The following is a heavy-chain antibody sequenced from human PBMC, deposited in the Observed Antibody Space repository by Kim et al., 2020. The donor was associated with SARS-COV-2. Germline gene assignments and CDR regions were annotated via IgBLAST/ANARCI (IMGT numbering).Heavy chain of an antibody. CDR3: ARVRSGSYQGEFDY. V-gene: IGHV3-30-3*01. CDR2: ISYDGSNK. Sequence: GRSLRLSCAASGFTFSSYAMHWVRQAPGKGLEWVAVISYDGSNKYYADSVKGRFTISRDNSKNTLYLQMNSLRAEDTAVYYCARVRSGSYQGEFDYWGQGTLVTVSS. CDR1: GFTFSSYA. D-gene: IGHD1-26*01. J-gene: IGHJ4*02.